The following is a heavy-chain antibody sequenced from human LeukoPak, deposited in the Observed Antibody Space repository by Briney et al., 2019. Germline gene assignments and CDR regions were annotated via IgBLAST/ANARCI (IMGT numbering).Heavy chain of an antibody. Sequence: EGSLRLSCAASGFTFSSYSMNWVRQAPGKGLEWVSYISSSSSTIYYADSVKGRFTISRDNAKNSLYLRMNSLRAEDTAVYYCARGLLSDYWGQGTLVTVSS. CDR3: ARGLLSDY. D-gene: IGHD2/OR15-2a*01. V-gene: IGHV3-48*01. CDR2: ISSSSSTI. CDR1: GFTFSSYS. J-gene: IGHJ4*02.